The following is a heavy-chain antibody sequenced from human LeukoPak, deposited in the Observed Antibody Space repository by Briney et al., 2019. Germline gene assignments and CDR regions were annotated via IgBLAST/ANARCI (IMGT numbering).Heavy chain of an antibody. J-gene: IGHJ3*01. CDR2: ILYSGSS. D-gene: IGHD3-16*01. CDR1: GGSISSAGYY. CDR3: ARRGRVGGRDGGEGFDL. V-gene: IGHV4-31*03. Sequence: SQTLSLTCTVSGGSISSAGYYWSRIRPHPGEGLEWIRYILYSGSSNSNPSLKSRVIMSVDTSKNQFSLKLSSVTAADTAVYYCARRGRVGGRDGGEGFDLWSQGTMVIVSS.